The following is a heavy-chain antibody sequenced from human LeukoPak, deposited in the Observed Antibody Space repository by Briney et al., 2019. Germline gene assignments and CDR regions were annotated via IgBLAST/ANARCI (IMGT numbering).Heavy chain of an antibody. V-gene: IGHV3-21*01. CDR1: GFTFSSYT. CDR3: ARFVGQLVARGPLDY. D-gene: IGHD6-6*01. Sequence: GGSLRLSCAASGFTFSSYTMHWIRQAPGKGLEWVSSISSSSSYIYYADSVKGRFTISRDNAKNSLYLQMNSLRAEDTAVYYCARFVGQLVARGPLDYWGQGTLVTVSS. CDR2: ISSSSSYI. J-gene: IGHJ4*02.